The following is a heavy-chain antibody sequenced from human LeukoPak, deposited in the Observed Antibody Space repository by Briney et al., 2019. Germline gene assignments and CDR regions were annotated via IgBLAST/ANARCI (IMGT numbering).Heavy chain of an antibody. D-gene: IGHD2-2*01. Sequence: SETLSLTCTVSGGSISTYYWSWIRQPPGKGLEWIGYIYYSGSTNYNPSLKSRVTISVDTSKNQFSLKLSSVTAADTAVYYCARYYCTSTTCYYFDCWGQGTLVTVSS. CDR2: IYYSGST. J-gene: IGHJ4*02. V-gene: IGHV4-59*01. CDR1: GGSISTYY. CDR3: ARYYCTSTTCYYFDC.